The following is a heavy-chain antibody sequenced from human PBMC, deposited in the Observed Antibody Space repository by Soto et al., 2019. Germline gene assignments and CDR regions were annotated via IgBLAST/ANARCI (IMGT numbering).Heavy chain of an antibody. V-gene: IGHV4-59*01. CDR1: GSSISPFY. J-gene: IGHJ4*02. CDR3: TRVGGYYGDYPNFDY. CDR2: IYYTGST. D-gene: IGHD4-17*01. Sequence: PSETLSLTCTVSGSSISPFYWGWIRQPPGKGLEWIGYIYYTGSTKYNPSLKSRVTLSLGTSRNQLSLKLSSVTAADTAVYFCTRVGGYYGDYPNFDYWGPGTLVTV.